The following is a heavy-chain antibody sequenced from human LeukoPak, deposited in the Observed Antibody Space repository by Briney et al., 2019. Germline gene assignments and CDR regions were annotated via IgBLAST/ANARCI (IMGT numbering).Heavy chain of an antibody. CDR3: ARQDDSSGYYYYFDY. CDR1: GDSISSSSYY. D-gene: IGHD3-22*01. V-gene: IGHV4-39*01. CDR2: IYYSGST. J-gene: IGHJ4*02. Sequence: PSETLSLTCTVSGDSISSSSYYWGWIRQPPGKGLEWIGSIYYSGSTYYNPSLKSRVTISVDTSKNQFSLKLSSVTAADTAVYYCARQDDSSGYYYYFDYWGQGTLVTVSS.